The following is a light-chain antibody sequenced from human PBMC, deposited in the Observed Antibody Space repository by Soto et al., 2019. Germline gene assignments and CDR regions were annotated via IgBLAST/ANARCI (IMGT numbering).Light chain of an antibody. V-gene: IGKV1-39*01. Sequence: DIQMTQSPSSLSASVGDRVTITCRASQSISSYLNWYQQKPGKAPKLLIYAASSLQSRVPSRFSGSGSGTDFTLPISSLQPEDFATYYCQQSYSTLTFGPGTKVDIK. CDR2: AAS. J-gene: IGKJ3*01. CDR3: QQSYSTLT. CDR1: QSISSY.